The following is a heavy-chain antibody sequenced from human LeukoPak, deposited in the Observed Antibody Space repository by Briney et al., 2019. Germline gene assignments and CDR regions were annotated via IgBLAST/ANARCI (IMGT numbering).Heavy chain of an antibody. CDR1: GITFGTYA. D-gene: IGHD2-21*01. J-gene: IGHJ4*02. CDR2: IHNSGDKT. V-gene: IGHV3-23*01. CDR3: AKGRWGGLGYFEY. Sequence: GGSLRLSCAAPGITFGTYAMTWVRQAPGKGLEWVSSIHNSGDKTFYSDSVRGRFTISRDNSKSTVYLQMNSLRADDTALYYWAKGRWGGLGYFEYWGQGILVTVSS.